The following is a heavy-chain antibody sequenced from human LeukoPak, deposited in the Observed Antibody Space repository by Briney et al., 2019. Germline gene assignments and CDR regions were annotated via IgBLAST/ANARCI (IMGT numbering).Heavy chain of an antibody. J-gene: IGHJ4*02. V-gene: IGHV4-34*01. Sequence: SETLSLTCSVCGGSITAYYWSWIRQPPGKGLEWIGEINHSRGTKYNPSLESRVTILLDASKNEFSLNLNSVTAADTAVYYCAREDYYFDSWGQGTLVTVSS. CDR3: AREDYYFDS. CDR2: INHSRGT. CDR1: GGSITAYY.